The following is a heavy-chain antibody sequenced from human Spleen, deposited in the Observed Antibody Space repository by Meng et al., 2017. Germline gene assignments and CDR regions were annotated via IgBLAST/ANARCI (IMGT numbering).Heavy chain of an antibody. D-gene: IGHD1-26*01. CDR3: ARAGWDGATIEY. CDR2: INPNSGGT. CDR1: GYTFIGYY. V-gene: IGHV1-2*06. Sequence: QVQRVQAVAEVKKPGASVKVSCKASGYTFIGYYIHWVRQAPGQGLEWMGRINPNSGGTEYAQKFKGRVTMTRDTSISTAYMELSRLRSDDTAVYYCARAGWDGATIEYWGPGTLVTVSS. J-gene: IGHJ4*02.